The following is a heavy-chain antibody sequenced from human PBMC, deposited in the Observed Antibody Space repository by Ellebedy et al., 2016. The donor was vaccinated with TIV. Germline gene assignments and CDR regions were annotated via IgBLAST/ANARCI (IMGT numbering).Heavy chain of an antibody. Sequence: AASVKVSCKASGGTFSSYAISWVRQAPGQGLEWMGGIIPIFGTANYAQKFQGRVTITADEYTSTAYMELSSLRSEDTAVYYCARTRYCSGGSCYRKGAFDIWGQGTMVTVSS. V-gene: IGHV1-69*13. D-gene: IGHD2-15*01. CDR1: GGTFSSYA. CDR3: ARTRYCSGGSCYRKGAFDI. CDR2: IIPIFGTA. J-gene: IGHJ3*02.